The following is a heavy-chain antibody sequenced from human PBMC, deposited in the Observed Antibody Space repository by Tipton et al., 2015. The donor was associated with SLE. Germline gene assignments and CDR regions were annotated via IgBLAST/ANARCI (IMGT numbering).Heavy chain of an antibody. D-gene: IGHD7-27*01. J-gene: IGHJ4*02. Sequence: TLSLTCTVSGGSISSYYWSWIRQPPGKGLEWIGYIYYSGSNNYNPSLKSRVTISVDTSKNQFSLKLSSVTAADTAVYYCARGPMGILDYWGQGTLVTVSS. V-gene: IGHV4-59*01. CDR2: IYYSGSN. CDR3: ARGPMGILDY. CDR1: GGSISSYY.